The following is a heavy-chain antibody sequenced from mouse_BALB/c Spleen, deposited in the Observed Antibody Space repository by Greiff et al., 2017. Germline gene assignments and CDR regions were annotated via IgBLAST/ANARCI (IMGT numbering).Heavy chain of an antibody. Sequence: EVMLVESGGGLVQPGGSLKLSCAASGFTFSSYGMSWVRQTPDKRLELVATINSNGGSTYYPDSVKGRFTISRDNAKNTLYLQMSSLKSEDTAMYYCARGPELGREYFDVWGAGTTVTVSS. D-gene: IGHD4-1*01. J-gene: IGHJ1*01. V-gene: IGHV5-6-3*01. CDR1: GFTFSSYG. CDR2: INSNGGST. CDR3: ARGPELGREYFDV.